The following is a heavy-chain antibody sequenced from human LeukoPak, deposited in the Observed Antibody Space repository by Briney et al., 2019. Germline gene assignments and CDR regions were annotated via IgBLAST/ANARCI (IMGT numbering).Heavy chain of an antibody. CDR3: ARGHRSPLRYFDW. V-gene: IGHV4-61*08. D-gene: IGHD3-9*01. J-gene: IGHJ4*02. CDR2: IYYSGST. CDR1: GGSISSGGYY. Sequence: SQTLSLTCTVSGGSISSGGYYWSWIRQPPGKGLEWIGYIYYSGSTNYNPSLKSRVTISVDTSKNQFSLKLSSVTAADTAVYYCARGHRSPLRYFDWWGQGTLVTVSS.